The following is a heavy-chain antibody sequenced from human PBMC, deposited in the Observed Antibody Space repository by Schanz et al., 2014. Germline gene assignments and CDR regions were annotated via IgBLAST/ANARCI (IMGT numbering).Heavy chain of an antibody. CDR3: ARGTPFLCDY. J-gene: IGHJ4*02. CDR1: SGSFSGYY. CDR2: INHSGST. V-gene: IGHV4-34*01. D-gene: IGHD3-16*01. Sequence: QVQLQQWGAGLLKPSETLSLSCAVYSGSFSGYYWSWIRQPPGKGLEWIGEINHSGSTNYNPSLKRRVTISVDTSKNQFSLKLSSVTAADTAVYYCARGTPFLCDYWGQGTLVTVSS.